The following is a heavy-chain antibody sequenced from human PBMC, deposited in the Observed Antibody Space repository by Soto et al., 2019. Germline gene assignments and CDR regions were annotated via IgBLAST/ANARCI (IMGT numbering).Heavy chain of an antibody. CDR1: GYTFTSYY. V-gene: IGHV1-46*03. CDR2: INPSGGST. D-gene: IGHD2-15*01. Sequence: ASVKVYCKASGYTFTSYYMHWVRQAPGQGLEWMGIINPSGGSTSYAQKFQGRVTMTRDTSTSTVYMELSSLRSEDTAVYYCAREGCSGGSCDAFDIWGQGTMVTVSS. J-gene: IGHJ3*02. CDR3: AREGCSGGSCDAFDI.